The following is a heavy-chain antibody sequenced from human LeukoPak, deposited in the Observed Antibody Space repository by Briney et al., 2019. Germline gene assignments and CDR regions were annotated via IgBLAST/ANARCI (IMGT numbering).Heavy chain of an antibody. CDR1: GFTFSSYA. CDR2: IRYDGSNK. CDR3: AVAGSGTFDI. V-gene: IGHV3-30*02. Sequence: GGSLRLSCAASGFTFSSYAMSWVRQAPGKGLEWVAFIRYDGSNKYYADSVKGRFTISRDNSRNTLSLQMNSLRVEDTAVYYCAVAGSGTFDIWGQGTVVIVSS. J-gene: IGHJ3*02. D-gene: IGHD3-10*01.